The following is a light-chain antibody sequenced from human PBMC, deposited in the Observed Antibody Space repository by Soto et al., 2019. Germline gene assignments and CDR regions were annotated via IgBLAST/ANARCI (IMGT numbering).Light chain of an antibody. CDR3: QQYGSSRT. CDR1: QSVSCSY. CDR2: GAS. J-gene: IGKJ2*02. Sequence: EIVLTQSPGTLSLSPGERATLSCRASQSVSCSYLAWYQQKPGQAPRLLIYGASSRATGIPDRFSGSGSGTDFTLTISRLEPEDFAVYYCQQYGSSRTFGQGTKLEIK. V-gene: IGKV3-20*01.